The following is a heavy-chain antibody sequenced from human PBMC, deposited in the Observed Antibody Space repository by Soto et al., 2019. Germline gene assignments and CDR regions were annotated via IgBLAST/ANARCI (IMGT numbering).Heavy chain of an antibody. CDR2: IYFTGKA. Sequence: PXETRALTCTVSGYSILDGEYYWAWIRQRPGQGLEWMGYIYFTGKANYNPSLENRLTMSVDMSRRQLYLRLTSVTAADTAVYFCAKDPSPQPIPAVTPGWFDHWGQGHAVTVSS. CDR3: AKDPSPQPIPAVTPGWFDH. D-gene: IGHD4-4*01. CDR1: GYSILDGEYY. J-gene: IGHJ5*02. V-gene: IGHV4-31*03.